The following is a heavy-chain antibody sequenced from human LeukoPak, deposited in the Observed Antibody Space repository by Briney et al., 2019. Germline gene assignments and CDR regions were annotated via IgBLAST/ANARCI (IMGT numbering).Heavy chain of an antibody. CDR2: INPNSGGT. CDR3: ARVVWELLDAFDI. Sequence: ASVKVSCKASGYTFTGYYMHWVRQAPGQGLEWMGWINPNSGGTNHAQKFQGRVTLTRDTSISAAYMEVSSLSSDDTAVYYCARVVWELLDAFDIWGQGTMVTVSS. CDR1: GYTFTGYY. J-gene: IGHJ3*02. D-gene: IGHD1-26*01. V-gene: IGHV1-2*02.